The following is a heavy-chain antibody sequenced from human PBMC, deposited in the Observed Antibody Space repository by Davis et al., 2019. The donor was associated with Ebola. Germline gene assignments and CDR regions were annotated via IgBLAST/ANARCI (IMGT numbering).Heavy chain of an antibody. J-gene: IGHJ4*02. CDR1: GFTFSDYY. V-gene: IGHV3-23*01. CDR2: LGLSADT. D-gene: IGHD4-17*01. Sequence: GESLKISCAASGFTFSDYYMSWIRQAPGKGLEWVSTLGLSADTYYADSVKGRFTISRDNSKNTLYLQMNSLRAEDTAVYYCAKGRFLNGDYVASYFDYWGQGTLVTVSS. CDR3: AKGRFLNGDYVASYFDY.